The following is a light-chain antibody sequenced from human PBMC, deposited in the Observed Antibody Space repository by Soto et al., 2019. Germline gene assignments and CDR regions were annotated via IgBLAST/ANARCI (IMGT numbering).Light chain of an antibody. CDR3: QQYDNSPWT. J-gene: IGKJ1*01. CDR1: QSVSSSY. CDR2: GAS. Sequence: EIVLTQSPGTLSLSPGEGATLSCRASQSVSSSYLAWYQQKPGQAPRLLIYGASSRATGIPDRFSGGGSGTYFTLNISRREPEDFAVYYCQQYDNSPWTFGPGTKVEIK. V-gene: IGKV3-20*01.